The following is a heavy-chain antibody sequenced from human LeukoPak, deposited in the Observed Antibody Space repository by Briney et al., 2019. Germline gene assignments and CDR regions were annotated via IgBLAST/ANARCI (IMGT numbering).Heavy chain of an antibody. CDR2: IQNDGNEK. CDR1: GFTFSSHG. V-gene: IGHV3-30*02. J-gene: IGHJ4*02. CDR3: AKLGTVTSNFEY. Sequence: PGGSLRLSCAASGFTFSSHGMHWVRQAPGKGLERVAFIQNDGNEKYYTGSVKGRYTISRDNSKNTLYLQMNSLRTEDTADYYCAKLGTVTSNFEYWGQGTLVTVSS. D-gene: IGHD4-17*01.